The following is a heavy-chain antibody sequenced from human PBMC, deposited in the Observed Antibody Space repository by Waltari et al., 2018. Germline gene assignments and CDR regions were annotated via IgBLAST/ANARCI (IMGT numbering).Heavy chain of an antibody. CDR3: ARETDMVQADYYYMDV. V-gene: IGHV4-38-2*02. CDR2: IYHSGST. CDR1: GYSISSGYY. Sequence: QVQLQESGPGLVKPSETLSLTCAVSGYSISSGYYWGWIRQPPGKGLEWIGSIYHSGSTYYNPSLKSRVTISVDTSKNQFSLKLSSVTAADTAVYYCARETDMVQADYYYMDVWGKGTTVTVSS. J-gene: IGHJ6*03. D-gene: IGHD3-10*01.